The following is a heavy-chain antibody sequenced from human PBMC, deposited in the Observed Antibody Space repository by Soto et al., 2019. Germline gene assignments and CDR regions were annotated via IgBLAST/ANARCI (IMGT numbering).Heavy chain of an antibody. J-gene: IGHJ4*02. CDR1: GFTFSSYG. V-gene: IGHV3-30*18. CDR2: ISYDGSNK. Sequence: GGSLRLSCAASGFTFSSYGMHWVRQAPGKGLEWVAVISYDGSNKYYADSVKGRFTISRDNSKNTLYLQMNSLRAEDTAVYYCAKDRYYDILTGYWNYWGQGTLVTVSS. D-gene: IGHD3-9*01. CDR3: AKDRYYDILTGYWNY.